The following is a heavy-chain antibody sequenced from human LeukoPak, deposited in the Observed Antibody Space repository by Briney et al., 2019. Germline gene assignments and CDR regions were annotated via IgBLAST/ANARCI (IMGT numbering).Heavy chain of an antibody. V-gene: IGHV4-34*01. CDR1: GGSFSGYY. D-gene: IGHD6-13*01. CDR3: AGGRLESSSWYIWFDP. J-gene: IGHJ5*02. Sequence: SETLSLTCAVYGGSFSGYYWSWIRQPPGKGLEWIGEINHSGSTNYNPSLKSRVTISVDTSKNQFSLKLSSVTAADTAVYYRAGGRLESSSWYIWFDPWGQGTLVTVSS. CDR2: INHSGST.